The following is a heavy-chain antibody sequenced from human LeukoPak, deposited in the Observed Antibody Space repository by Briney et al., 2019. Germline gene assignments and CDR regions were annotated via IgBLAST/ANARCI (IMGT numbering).Heavy chain of an antibody. Sequence: GGSLRLSCAASGFTFSSYSMNWVRQAPGKGLEWVSSISSSSSYIYYADSVKGRFTISRDNAKNSLYLQMNSLRAEDTAVYYCARVGLLQPRYYYYMDVWGKGTTVTVSS. CDR1: GFTFSSYS. D-gene: IGHD3-22*01. CDR2: ISSSSSYI. CDR3: ARVGLLQPRYYYYMDV. V-gene: IGHV3-21*01. J-gene: IGHJ6*03.